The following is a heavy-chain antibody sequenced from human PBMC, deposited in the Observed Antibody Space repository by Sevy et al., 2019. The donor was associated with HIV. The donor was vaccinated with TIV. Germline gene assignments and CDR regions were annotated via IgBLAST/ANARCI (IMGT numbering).Heavy chain of an antibody. CDR2: IYYSGST. J-gene: IGHJ4*02. CDR1: GGSISSSNYY. V-gene: IGHV4-39*01. Sequence: SETLSLTCTVSGGSISSSNYYWGWIRQPPGKGLEWIGSIYYSGSTYYNPSLKSRVTISVDTSKNQFSLKRSSVTAAETAVYYCARRSLDGYNSGREDYDYWGQGTLVTVSS. CDR3: ARRSLDGYNSGREDYDY. D-gene: IGHD3-10*01.